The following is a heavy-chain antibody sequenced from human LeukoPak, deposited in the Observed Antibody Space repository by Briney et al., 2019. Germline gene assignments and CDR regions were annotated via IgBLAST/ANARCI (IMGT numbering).Heavy chain of an antibody. CDR2: MYHSGST. Sequence: SETLSLTCAVSGYSISSGYYWGWIRQPPGKGLEWIGSMYHSGSTYYNPSLKSRVTISVDTSKDQFSLKLTSVTAADTAVYFCARTQSSGIVGATTQFDYWGQGTLVTVSS. J-gene: IGHJ4*02. V-gene: IGHV4-38-2*01. CDR3: ARTQSSGIVGATTQFDY. CDR1: GYSISSGYY. D-gene: IGHD1-26*01.